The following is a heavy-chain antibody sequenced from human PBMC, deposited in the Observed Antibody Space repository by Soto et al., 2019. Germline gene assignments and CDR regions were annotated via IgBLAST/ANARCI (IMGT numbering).Heavy chain of an antibody. CDR2: IYWDDDK. J-gene: IGHJ4*02. Sequence: QITLKESGPTLVKPTQTLTLTCTFSGFSFTTTGGGVGWIRQPPGKALEWLALIYWDDDKRYSPSLTSRLTITRDTSKNEVVLTMTAMDPVDTATYYCAHRQARGLGVAGTFDSWGQGILVTVSS. CDR3: AHRQARGLGVAGTFDS. CDR1: GFSFTTTGGG. V-gene: IGHV2-5*02. D-gene: IGHD6-19*01.